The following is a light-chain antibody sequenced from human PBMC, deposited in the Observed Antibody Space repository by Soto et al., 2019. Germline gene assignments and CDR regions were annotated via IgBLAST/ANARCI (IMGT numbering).Light chain of an antibody. J-gene: IGKJ4*01. CDR3: QQYGSAPPLT. CDR1: QSVSSSH. V-gene: IGKV3-20*01. CDR2: GAS. Sequence: IGLSQSPCALSLSPGERATLSCRASQSVSSSHLAWYQQKPGQAPRLLIYGASSRATGIPDRFSGSGSGTDFTLTISRLEPEDFVVYYCQQYGSAPPLTFGGGTKAAIK.